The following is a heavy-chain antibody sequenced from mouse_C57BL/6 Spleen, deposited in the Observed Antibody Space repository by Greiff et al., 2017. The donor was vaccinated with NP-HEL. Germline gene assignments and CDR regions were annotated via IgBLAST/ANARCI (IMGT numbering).Heavy chain of an antibody. CDR2: IYPGNSDT. D-gene: IGHD1-1*01. CDR3: TRSPTVVATKGGWFAY. Sequence: VQLKESGTVLARPGASVKMSCKTSGYTFTSYWMHWVKQRPGQGLEWIGAIYPGNSDTSYNQKFKGKAKLTAVTSASTAYMELSSLTNEDSAVYYCTRSPTVVATKGGWFAYWGQGTLVTVSA. J-gene: IGHJ3*01. V-gene: IGHV1-5*01. CDR1: GYTFTSYW.